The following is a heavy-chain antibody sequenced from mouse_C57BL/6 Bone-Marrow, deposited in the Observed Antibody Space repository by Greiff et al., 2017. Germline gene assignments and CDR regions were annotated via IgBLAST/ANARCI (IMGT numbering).Heavy chain of an antibody. D-gene: IGHD2-10*01. CDR2: ISNLAYSI. V-gene: IGHV5-15*04. CDR3: ARRLPYPGYAMDY. Sequence: DVHLVESGGGLVQPGGSLKLSCAASGFTFSDYGMAWVRQAPRKGPEWVAFISNLAYSIYYADTVTGRFTISRENAKNTLYLEMSSLRSEDTAMYYCARRLPYPGYAMDYWGQGTSVTVSS. CDR1: GFTFSDYG. J-gene: IGHJ4*01.